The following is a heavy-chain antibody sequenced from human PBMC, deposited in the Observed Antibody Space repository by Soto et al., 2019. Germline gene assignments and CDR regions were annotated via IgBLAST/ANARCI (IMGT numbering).Heavy chain of an antibody. V-gene: IGHV3-48*03. Sequence: EVQLVESGGGLVQPGGSLRLSCAASGFTFSSYEMNWVRQAPGKGLEWVSYISSSGSTIYYADSVKGRFTISRDNAKNSLYLQMNSLRAEDTAVYYCARGGGWKPNYGMDVWGQGTTVTVSS. CDR2: ISSSGSTI. D-gene: IGHD6-19*01. CDR3: ARGGGWKPNYGMDV. J-gene: IGHJ6*02. CDR1: GFTFSSYE.